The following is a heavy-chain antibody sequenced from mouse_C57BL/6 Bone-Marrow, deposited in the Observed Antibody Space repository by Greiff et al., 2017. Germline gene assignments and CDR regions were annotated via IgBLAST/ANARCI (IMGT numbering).Heavy chain of an antibody. V-gene: IGHV1-69*01. CDR2: IDPSDSYT. CDR3: ARSRDYDERCAY. J-gene: IGHJ3*01. Sequence: QVQLQQPGAELVMPGASVKLSCKASGYTFTSYWMHWVKQRPGQGLEWIGEIDPSDSYTNYNQKFKGKSTLTADKSSSTAYMQLSSLTSEDSEVYDCARSRDYDERCAYWGQGTLVSVSA. D-gene: IGHD2-4*01. CDR1: GYTFTSYW.